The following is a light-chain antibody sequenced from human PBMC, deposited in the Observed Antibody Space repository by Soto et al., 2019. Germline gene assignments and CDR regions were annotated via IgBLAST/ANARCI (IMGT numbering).Light chain of an antibody. Sequence: DIQMAQSPSSLSASVGDRVTITCRASQTISRNLNWYQQKPGKAPKLLIYAASSLQSGVPSRFSGSGSGTEFTLTISSLQPDDFATYYCQHYNSYSEAFGQGTKVDIK. CDR3: QHYNSYSEA. J-gene: IGKJ1*01. V-gene: IGKV1-5*01. CDR1: QTISRN. CDR2: AAS.